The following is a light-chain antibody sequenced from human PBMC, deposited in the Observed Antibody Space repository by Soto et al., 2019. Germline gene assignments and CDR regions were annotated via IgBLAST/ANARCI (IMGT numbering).Light chain of an antibody. Sequence: DVQMTQSPSSLSASVGDRVTITCRASQSISTWLAWYQQKPEKAPKPLIYGASRLHSGVPSRFSGSGSGTDFNLNINSLQPEDFATYYCQQYNDYPVTFGGGTKVEIK. CDR1: QSISTW. CDR3: QQYNDYPVT. J-gene: IGKJ4*01. CDR2: GAS. V-gene: IGKV1D-16*01.